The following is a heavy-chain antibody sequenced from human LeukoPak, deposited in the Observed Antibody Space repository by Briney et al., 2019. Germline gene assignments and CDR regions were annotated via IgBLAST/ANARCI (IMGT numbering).Heavy chain of an antibody. Sequence: GGSLRLSCAASGFTFSSYAMSWVRQAPGKGLEWVSAISGSGGSTYYADSVKGRFTISRDNSKNTLYLQMNSLRAEDTAVYYCAKEPGVAVADPPYFDYWGQGTLVTVSS. CDR1: GFTFSSYA. CDR3: AKEPGVAVADPPYFDY. D-gene: IGHD6-19*01. J-gene: IGHJ4*02. CDR2: ISGSGGST. V-gene: IGHV3-23*01.